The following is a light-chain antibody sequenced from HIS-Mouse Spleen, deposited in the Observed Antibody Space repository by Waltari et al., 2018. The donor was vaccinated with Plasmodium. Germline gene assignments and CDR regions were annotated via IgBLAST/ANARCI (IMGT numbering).Light chain of an antibody. CDR3: QQSYSTLMYT. J-gene: IGKJ2*01. Sequence: IQMTQSPSSLSASVGDRVTITCRASQSISSYLNWYQQKPGTAPKLLIYAASSLQSGVPSRFSGSGSGTDFTLTISSLQPEDFATYYCQQSYSTLMYTFGQGTKLEIK. CDR1: QSISSY. CDR2: AAS. V-gene: IGKV1-39*01.